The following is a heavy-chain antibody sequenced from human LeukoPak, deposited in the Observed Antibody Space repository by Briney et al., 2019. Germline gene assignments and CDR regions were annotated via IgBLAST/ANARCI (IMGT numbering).Heavy chain of an antibody. V-gene: IGHV1-18*01. D-gene: IGHD3-9*01. J-gene: IGHJ3*02. CDR3: ARDPPYHDILTGYYAAAAFDI. CDR2: ISAYNGNT. Sequence: GASVKVSRKASGYTFTSYGISWVRQAPGQGLEWMGWISAYNGNTNYAQKLQGRVTMTTNTSTSTAYMELRSLRSDDTAVYYCARDPPYHDILTGYYAAAAFDIWGQGTMVTVSP. CDR1: GYTFTSYG.